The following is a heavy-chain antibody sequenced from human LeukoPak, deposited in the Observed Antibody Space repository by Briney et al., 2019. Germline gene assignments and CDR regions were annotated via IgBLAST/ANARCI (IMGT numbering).Heavy chain of an antibody. CDR3: ARELTYSDY. J-gene: IGHJ4*02. Sequence: GGSLRLSCVASGFTFSNYWMSWVRQAPGKGLEWVANIKQDGSEKYYVDSVKGRFTISRDNAKNSLYLQMNSRRAEDTAVYYCARELTYSDYWGQGTLVTVSS. D-gene: IGHD3-9*01. V-gene: IGHV3-7*01. CDR2: IKQDGSEK. CDR1: GFTFSNYW.